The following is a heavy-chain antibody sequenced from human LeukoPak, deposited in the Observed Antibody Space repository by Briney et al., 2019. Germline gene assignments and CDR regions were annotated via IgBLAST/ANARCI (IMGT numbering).Heavy chain of an antibody. CDR3: ARVGVGATSWYFDL. D-gene: IGHD1-26*01. CDR2: IYYSGST. J-gene: IGHJ2*01. Sequence: SETLSLTCTVSGGSISGYYRSWLRQPPGKGLEWIGYIYYSGSTNYNPSLKSRVTISVDTSKNQFSLKLSSVTAADTAVYYCARVGVGATSWYFDLWGHGTLVTVSS. V-gene: IGHV4-59*01. CDR1: GGSISGYY.